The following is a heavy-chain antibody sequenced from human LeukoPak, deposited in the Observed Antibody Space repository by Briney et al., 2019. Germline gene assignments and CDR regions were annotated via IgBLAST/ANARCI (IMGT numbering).Heavy chain of an antibody. D-gene: IGHD6-19*01. V-gene: IGHV4-38-2*02. CDR1: GYSISSGYY. CDR3: ARVGWYSSGWYYFDY. CDR2: IYHSGST. Sequence: SETLSLTCTVSGYSISSGYYWGWIRPPPGKGLEWIGSIYHSGSTYYNPSLKSRVTISVDTSKNQFSLKLSSVTAADTAVYYCARVGWYSSGWYYFDYWGQGTLVTVSS. J-gene: IGHJ4*02.